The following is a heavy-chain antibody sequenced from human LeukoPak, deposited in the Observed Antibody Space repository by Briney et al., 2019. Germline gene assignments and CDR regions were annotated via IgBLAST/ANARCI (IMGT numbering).Heavy chain of an antibody. J-gene: IGHJ5*02. Sequence: SETLSLTCTVSGGSISSYYWSWIRQPPGKGLEWIGSIYYSGSTYYNPSLKSRVTISVDTSRDQLSLKLSSVTAADTAVYYCARTYYYDSSPYPNWFDPWGQGTLVTVSS. CDR3: ARTYYYDSSPYPNWFDP. CDR1: GGSISSYY. V-gene: IGHV4-59*05. CDR2: IYYSGST. D-gene: IGHD3-22*01.